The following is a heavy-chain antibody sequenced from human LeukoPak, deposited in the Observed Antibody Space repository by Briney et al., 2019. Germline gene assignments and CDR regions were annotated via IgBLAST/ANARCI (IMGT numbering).Heavy chain of an antibody. CDR3: ARVDVVRGVIDAFDI. J-gene: IGHJ3*02. D-gene: IGHD3-10*01. V-gene: IGHV3-72*01. Sequence: PGGSLRLSCAASGFTFSAHYMDWVRQAPGKGLEWVARIRNKDKKYTTEYAASVKGRFTISRDDRKNSLYLQINGLKAEDSAVYYCARVDVVRGVIDAFDIWGQGTMVTVS. CDR1: GFTFSAHY. CDR2: IRNKDKKYTT.